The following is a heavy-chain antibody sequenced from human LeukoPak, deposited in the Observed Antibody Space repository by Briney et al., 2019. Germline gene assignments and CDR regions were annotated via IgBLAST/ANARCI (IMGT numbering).Heavy chain of an antibody. CDR1: GDSVSSSSAT. Sequence: SETLSLTCALSGDSVSSSSATWSWIRQSPARGLEWLGRTYYRSQWHNDYAVSVRSRITINADTSKNQFSLQLNSVTPEDTAVYYCARVIATAGWFDPWGQGTLVTVSS. D-gene: IGHD6-13*01. V-gene: IGHV6-1*01. J-gene: IGHJ5*02. CDR2: TYYRSQWHN. CDR3: ARVIATAGWFDP.